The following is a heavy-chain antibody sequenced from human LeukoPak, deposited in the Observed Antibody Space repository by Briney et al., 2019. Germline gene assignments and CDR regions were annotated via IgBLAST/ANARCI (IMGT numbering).Heavy chain of an antibody. D-gene: IGHD2-15*01. V-gene: IGHV1-2*02. CDR3: ASYPRYVSTPPFDY. J-gene: IGHJ4*02. CDR1: GYTFTAYY. Sequence: ASVKVSCKASGYTFTAYYMHWVRQAPGQGPEWMGWINPNTGDTKYAQKFQGRVTVTRDTTISTAYLELSRLTSDDTAVYYCASYPRYVSTPPFDYWGQGTLVTFCS. CDR2: INPNTGDT.